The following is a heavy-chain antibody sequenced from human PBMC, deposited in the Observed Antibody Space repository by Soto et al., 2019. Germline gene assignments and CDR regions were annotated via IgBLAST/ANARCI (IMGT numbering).Heavy chain of an antibody. J-gene: IGHJ4*02. CDR2: IYYAWST. D-gene: IGHD3-22*01. CDR3: ASLGGYYQTLDS. Sequence: QVQLHESGPGLVKPSETLSLTCTVSGGSINNCYWSWIRLPPGKGLEFVGSIYYAWSTTYNPSLKRRCTISIDTSKNQLSLQLMSVTAADTAVYYCASLGGYYQTLDSWGQGTRLTVSS. CDR1: GGSINNCY. V-gene: IGHV4-59*08.